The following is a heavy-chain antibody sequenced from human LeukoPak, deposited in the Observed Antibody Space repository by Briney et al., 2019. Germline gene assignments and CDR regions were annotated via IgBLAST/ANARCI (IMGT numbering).Heavy chain of an antibody. CDR1: GYTFTGYY. D-gene: IGHD3-10*01. J-gene: IGHJ4*02. V-gene: IGHV1-2*02. CDR2: INPNSGGT. CDR3: ARGEWFGELLSGVDY. Sequence: ASVKVSCKASGYTFTGYYMHWVRQAPGQGLEWLGWINPNSGGTNYAQKFQGRVTMTRDTSISTAYMELSRLRSDDTAVYYCARGEWFGELLSGVDYWGQGTLVTVSS.